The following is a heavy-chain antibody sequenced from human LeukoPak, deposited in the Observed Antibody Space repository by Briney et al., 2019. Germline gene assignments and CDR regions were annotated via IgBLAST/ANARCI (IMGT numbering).Heavy chain of an antibody. CDR3: ARPIAVTARDPFDI. Sequence: GESLKISCKGSGYSFTSYWISWVRQMPGKGLEWMGRIHLSDSYTNYSPSFQGHVTISVGKSNSTAYLQWSSLKASDTAMFYCARPIAVTARDPFDIWGQGTMVTVSS. J-gene: IGHJ3*02. D-gene: IGHD6-19*01. CDR2: IHLSDSYT. CDR1: GYSFTSYW. V-gene: IGHV5-10-1*01.